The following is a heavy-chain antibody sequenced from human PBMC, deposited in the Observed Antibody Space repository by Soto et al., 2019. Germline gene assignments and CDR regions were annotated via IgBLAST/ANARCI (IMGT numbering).Heavy chain of an antibody. D-gene: IGHD5-12*01. Sequence: TSETLSLTCTVSGGSISSGGYYWSWIRQHPGKGLEWIGYIYYSGSTYYNPSLKSRVTISVDTSKNQFSLKLSSVTAADTAVYYCARDRGALGDSGYDKYYYYYYGMDVWGQGTTVTVSS. CDR1: GGSISSGGYY. CDR3: ARDRGALGDSGYDKYYYYYYGMDV. V-gene: IGHV4-31*03. CDR2: IYYSGST. J-gene: IGHJ6*02.